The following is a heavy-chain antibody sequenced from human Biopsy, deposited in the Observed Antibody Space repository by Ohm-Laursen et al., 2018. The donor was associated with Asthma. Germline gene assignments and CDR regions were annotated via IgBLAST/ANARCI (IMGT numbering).Heavy chain of an antibody. J-gene: IGHJ4*02. V-gene: IGHV3-48*02. CDR3: ARPRWGPYGY. D-gene: IGHD4-17*01. CDR1: GFTFGDYC. Sequence: SLRLSCAAFGFTFGDYCMSWVRQAPGKGLEWVSYISSSSSTIYYADSVKGRFTISRDNAKNSLYLQMNSLRDEDTAVYYCARPRWGPYGYWGQGTLVTVSS. CDR2: ISSSSSTI.